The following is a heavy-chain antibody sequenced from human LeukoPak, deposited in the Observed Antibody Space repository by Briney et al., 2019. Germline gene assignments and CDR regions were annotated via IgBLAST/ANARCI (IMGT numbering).Heavy chain of an antibody. CDR2: ISYDGSNK. V-gene: IGHV3-30*18. D-gene: IGHD4-17*01. CDR3: AKVLRGYYFDY. Sequence: GGSLRLSCAASGFTFSSYGMHWVRQAPGKGLGWVAVISYDGSNKYYADSVKGRFTISRDNSKNTLYLQMNSLRAEDTAVYYCAKVLRGYYFDYWGQGTLVTVSS. CDR1: GFTFSSYG. J-gene: IGHJ4*02.